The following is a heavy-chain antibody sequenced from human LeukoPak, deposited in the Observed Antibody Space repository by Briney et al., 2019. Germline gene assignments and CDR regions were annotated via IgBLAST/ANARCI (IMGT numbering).Heavy chain of an antibody. CDR2: IIPIFGTA. V-gene: IGHV1-69*13. CDR3: ARGAAAGREAYYYYYYMDV. Sequence: SVKVSCKASGGTFSSYAISWVRQAPGQGLEWMGGIIPIFGTANYAQKFQGRVTITADESTSTAYMELSSLRSEDTAVYYCARGAAAGREAYYYYYYMDVWGKGTTVTVSS. CDR1: GGTFSSYA. D-gene: IGHD6-13*01. J-gene: IGHJ6*03.